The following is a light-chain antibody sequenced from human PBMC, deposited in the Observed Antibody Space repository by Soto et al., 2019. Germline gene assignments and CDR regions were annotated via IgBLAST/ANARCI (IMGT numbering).Light chain of an antibody. J-gene: IGKJ4*01. CDR2: AAS. Sequence: DIQMTQSPSSLSASVGDRVTITCRASQTISIYLNWYQQKPGKAPKLLIYAASSLQSGVPSRFSGSGSGTDFTLTISSLQPEDFATYYCQQSSTTPLTFGGGTKVEIK. CDR3: QQSSTTPLT. CDR1: QTISIY. V-gene: IGKV1-39*01.